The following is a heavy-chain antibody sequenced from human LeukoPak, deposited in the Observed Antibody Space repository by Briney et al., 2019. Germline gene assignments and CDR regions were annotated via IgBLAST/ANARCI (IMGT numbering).Heavy chain of an antibody. CDR2: IYYSGST. J-gene: IGHJ4*02. Sequence: SETLSLTCTVSGGSISSSSYYWGWIRQPPGKGLEWIGSIYYSGSTYYNPSLKSRVTISVDTSKNQFSLKLSSVTAADTAVYYCARDSRLLGYYDYGFDYWGQGTLVTVSS. D-gene: IGHD4-17*01. CDR3: ARDSRLLGYYDYGFDY. CDR1: GGSISSSSYY. V-gene: IGHV4-39*07.